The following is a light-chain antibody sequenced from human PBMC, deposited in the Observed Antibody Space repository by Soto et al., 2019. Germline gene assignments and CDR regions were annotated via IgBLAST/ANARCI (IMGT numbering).Light chain of an antibody. Sequence: EIVLTQSPDILSLSPGERATLSCRASQSVRSSYLAWYQQRPGQAPRLLIYGASSSATGIPDRFSGDGSGTDFTLTISRLEPEDFAVYYCQQYGSSPGYTFGQGTKLEIK. CDR3: QQYGSSPGYT. J-gene: IGKJ2*01. CDR1: QSVRSSY. V-gene: IGKV3-20*01. CDR2: GAS.